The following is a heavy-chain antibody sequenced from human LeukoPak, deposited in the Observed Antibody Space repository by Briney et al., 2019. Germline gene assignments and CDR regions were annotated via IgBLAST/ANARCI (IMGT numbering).Heavy chain of an antibody. CDR3: ARVGYFYGSGSQTGGYLDY. CDR1: GYTFTGYY. D-gene: IGHD3-10*01. CDR2: INPNSGGT. Sequence: ASVKVSCKASGYTFTGYYIPWVRQAPGQGLEWMGWINPNSGGTSYAQKFQGRVTMTRDTSISTAYMELSSLTFDDTAIYYCARVGYFYGSGSQTGGYLDYWGQGTLVTVSS. J-gene: IGHJ4*02. V-gene: IGHV1-2*02.